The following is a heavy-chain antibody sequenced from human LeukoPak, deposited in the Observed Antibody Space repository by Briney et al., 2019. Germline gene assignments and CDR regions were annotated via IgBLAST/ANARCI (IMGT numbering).Heavy chain of an antibody. V-gene: IGHV4-39*07. J-gene: IGHJ2*01. CDR3: ARQNVVVVAPYSRYWYFDL. CDR2: IYYSGST. CDR1: GGSISSSSYY. D-gene: IGHD2-15*01. Sequence: KPSETLSLTCTVSGGSISSSSYYWGWIRQPPGKGLEWIGSIYYSGSTYYNPSLESRVTISVDTSKNQFSLKLSSVTAADTAVYYCARQNVVVVAPYSRYWYFDLWGRGTLVTVSS.